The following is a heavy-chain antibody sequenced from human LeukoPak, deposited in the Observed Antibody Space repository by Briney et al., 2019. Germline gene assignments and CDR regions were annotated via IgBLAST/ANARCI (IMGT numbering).Heavy chain of an antibody. V-gene: IGHV4-38-2*01. CDR1: GYSISSGYY. Sequence: PSETLSLTCAVSGYSISSGYYWGWIRQPPGKGLEWIGSIYHSGSTYYNPSLKSRVTISVDTSKNQFSLKLSSVTAADTAVYYCVLSYYYYYYMDVWGKGTKVTVSS. CDR2: IYHSGST. CDR3: VLSYYYYYYMDV. J-gene: IGHJ6*03.